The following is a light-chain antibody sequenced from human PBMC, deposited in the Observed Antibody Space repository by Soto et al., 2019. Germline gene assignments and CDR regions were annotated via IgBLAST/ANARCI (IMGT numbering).Light chain of an antibody. V-gene: IGKV1-5*03. Sequence: DIKMTQSTSTLSASVGDRVTITCRASQSINNWLAWYQQKPGKAPNLLIFKTSTLESGVPSRFSGSGSGTEFTLTISGLQPDDFATYYCQQYDTYSRTFGQGTKVEIK. J-gene: IGKJ1*01. CDR3: QQYDTYSRT. CDR2: KTS. CDR1: QSINNW.